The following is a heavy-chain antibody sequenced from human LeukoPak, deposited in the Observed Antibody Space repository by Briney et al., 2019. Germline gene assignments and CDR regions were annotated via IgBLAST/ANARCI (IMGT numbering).Heavy chain of an antibody. Sequence: SETPSLTCTVSSGSITSDYWSWIRQPPGKGLEWIGYVYYIGSTNYNPSLKSRVTVSVDTSKNQFSLKLTSVTAADTAVYYCARQIGGSYYYFDLWGQGLLVTVSS. D-gene: IGHD1-26*01. CDR1: SGSITSDY. V-gene: IGHV4-59*08. J-gene: IGHJ4*02. CDR2: VYYIGST. CDR3: ARQIGGSYYYFDL.